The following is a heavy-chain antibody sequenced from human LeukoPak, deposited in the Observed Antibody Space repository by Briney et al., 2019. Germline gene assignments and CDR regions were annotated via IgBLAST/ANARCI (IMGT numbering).Heavy chain of an antibody. Sequence: SETLSLTCTVSGYSISSGYYWGWIRPPPGKGLEWIGIIYHSGSTYYNPSLKSRVTISVDTSKNQFSLKLSSVTAADTAVYYCARVGIVVVVAATPAWFDPWGQGTLVTVSS. J-gene: IGHJ5*02. CDR1: GYSISSGYY. CDR3: ARVGIVVVVAATPAWFDP. V-gene: IGHV4-38-2*02. CDR2: IYHSGST. D-gene: IGHD2-15*01.